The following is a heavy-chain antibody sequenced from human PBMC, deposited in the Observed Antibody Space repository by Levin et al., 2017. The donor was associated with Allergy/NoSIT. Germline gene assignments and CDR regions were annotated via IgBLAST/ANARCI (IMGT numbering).Heavy chain of an antibody. CDR1: GGSISSSSYY. J-gene: IGHJ2*01. CDR3: ARRFPQTGQNWYFDL. D-gene: IGHD7-27*01. CDR2: IYYSGST. Sequence: SQTLSLTCTVSGGSISSSSYYWGWIRQPPGKGLEWIGSIYYSGSTYYNPSLKSRVTISVDTSKNQFSLKLSSVTAADTAVYYCARRFPQTGQNWYFDLWGRGTLVTVSS. V-gene: IGHV4-39*01.